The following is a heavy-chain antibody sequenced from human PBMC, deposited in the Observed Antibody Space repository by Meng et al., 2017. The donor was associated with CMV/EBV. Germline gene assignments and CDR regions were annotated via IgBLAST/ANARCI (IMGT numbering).Heavy chain of an antibody. CDR1: GFTFSSYS. Sequence: GESLKISCAASGFTFSSYSMNWVRQAPGKGLEWVGFIRSKAYGGTTEYAASVKGRFTISRDDSKSIAYLQMNSLKTEDTAVYYCTSLLLWFGELLDSPYGMDVWGQGTTVTVSS. CDR3: TSLLLWFGELLDSPYGMDV. V-gene: IGHV3-49*04. CDR2: IRSKAYGGTT. D-gene: IGHD3-10*01. J-gene: IGHJ6*02.